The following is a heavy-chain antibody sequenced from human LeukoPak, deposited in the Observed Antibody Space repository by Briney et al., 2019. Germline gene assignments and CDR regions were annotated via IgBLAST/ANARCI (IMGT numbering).Heavy chain of an antibody. D-gene: IGHD5/OR15-5a*01. Sequence: QSGGSLRLSCAASGFTFSRYEMNWVRQAPGKGLEWVSYINSRGRTIYYADSVKGRFTISRDNAKNSLYLQMNSLRAEGTAVYYCARDFYDTVYDAFDIWGQGTMVTVSS. CDR2: INSRGRTI. V-gene: IGHV3-48*03. CDR3: ARDFYDTVYDAFDI. CDR1: GFTFSRYE. J-gene: IGHJ3*02.